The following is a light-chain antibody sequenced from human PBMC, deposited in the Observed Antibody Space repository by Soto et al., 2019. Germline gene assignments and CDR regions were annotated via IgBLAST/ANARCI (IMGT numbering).Light chain of an antibody. V-gene: IGLV2-14*01. CDR1: SSDVGGYNY. CDR3: SSYTSSSTLVV. Sequence: QSVLTQPASVSGSLGQWITISCTGTSSDVGGYNYVSWYQHHPGKAPKLIIYEVSNRPSGVSNRFSGSKSGNTASLTISGLQAEDEADYYCSSYTSSSTLVVFGGGTKVTVL. CDR2: EVS. J-gene: IGLJ2*01.